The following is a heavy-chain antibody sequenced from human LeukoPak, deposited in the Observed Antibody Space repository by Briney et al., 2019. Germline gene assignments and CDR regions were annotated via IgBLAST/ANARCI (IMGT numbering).Heavy chain of an antibody. Sequence: PGGSLRLSCAASGFSFSSYGMHWVRQAPGKGLEWVAVIWYDGSNKYYADSVKGRFTISRDSSKNTLYLQMNSLRGEDTAVYYCAKDLLAYCGGDCYSMAFDYWGQGTLVNISS. CDR2: IWYDGSNK. CDR3: AKDLLAYCGGDCYSMAFDY. J-gene: IGHJ4*02. CDR1: GFSFSSYG. V-gene: IGHV3-33*06. D-gene: IGHD2-21*02.